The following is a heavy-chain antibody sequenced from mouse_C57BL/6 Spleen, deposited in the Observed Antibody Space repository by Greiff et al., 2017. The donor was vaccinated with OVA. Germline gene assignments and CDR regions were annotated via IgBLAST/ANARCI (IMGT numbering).Heavy chain of an antibody. J-gene: IGHJ3*01. V-gene: IGHV1-52*01. D-gene: IGHD1-1*01. CDR1: GSTFTSYW. CDR3: ARSKDGSFAY. Sequence: VQLQQPGAELVRPGSSVQLSCKASGSTFTSYWMLWLKQRPIQGLEWIGNIDPSDSETHYNQKFKDKATLTVDKSSSTAYMQLSSLTSEDSAVYYCARSKDGSFAYWGQGTLVTVSA. CDR2: IDPSDSET.